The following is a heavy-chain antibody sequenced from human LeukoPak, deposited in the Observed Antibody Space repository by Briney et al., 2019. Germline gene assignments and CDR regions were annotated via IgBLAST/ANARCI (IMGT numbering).Heavy chain of an antibody. D-gene: IGHD6-19*01. Sequence: GASVKVSCKASGYTFTGYYMQWVRQAPGQGLEWMGWINPYSGDTNYAQKFQGRVTMTRDTSISTAYMELSRLRSDDTAVYYCARGGSSGWYYFDYWGQGTLVTVSS. CDR1: GYTFTGYY. CDR3: ARGGSSGWYYFDY. J-gene: IGHJ4*02. V-gene: IGHV1-2*02. CDR2: INPYSGDT.